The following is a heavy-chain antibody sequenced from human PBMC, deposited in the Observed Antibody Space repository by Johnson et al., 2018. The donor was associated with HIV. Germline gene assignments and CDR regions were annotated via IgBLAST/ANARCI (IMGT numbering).Heavy chain of an antibody. CDR2: ISWNSGNI. J-gene: IGHJ3*02. D-gene: IGHD4-17*01. V-gene: IGHV3-9*01. Sequence: VQLVESGGGLVQPGRSLRLSCAASGFTFDDYAMHWVRQAPGKGLEWVSGISWNSGNIAYGDSVKGRFTIARDNAKNSLYLQMNSLRAEDTALYCCARRRRYGDYFADAFDIWGQGTMVTVSS. CDR1: GFTFDDYA. CDR3: ARRRRYGDYFADAFDI.